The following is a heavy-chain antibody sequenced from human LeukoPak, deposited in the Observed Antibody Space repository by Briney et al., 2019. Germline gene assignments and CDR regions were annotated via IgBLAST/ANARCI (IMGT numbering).Heavy chain of an antibody. CDR3: ARGKIAVAGTAYYFDY. D-gene: IGHD6-19*01. V-gene: IGHV1-8*01. J-gene: IGHJ4*02. CDR1: GYTFTRYD. Sequence: GLVKVSCKASGYTFTRYDINWVRQATGQGLEWMGWMNPNSGNTGYAQKFQGRVTMTRNTSISTAYMELSSLRSEDTAVYYCARGKIAVAGTAYYFDYWGQGTLVTVSS. CDR2: MNPNSGNT.